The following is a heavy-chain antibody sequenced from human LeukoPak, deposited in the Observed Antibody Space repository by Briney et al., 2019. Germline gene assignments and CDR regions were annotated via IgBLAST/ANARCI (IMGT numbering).Heavy chain of an antibody. CDR2: IYPGDSHT. J-gene: IGHJ4*02. CDR1: GYSFTNYW. D-gene: IGHD6-13*01. Sequence: GESLKIFCKGSGYSFTNYWIGWVRQMPGKGLEWMGIIYPGDSHTRYSPSFQGQVTISADKSISTAYLQWSSLKASVTAIYYCARLSIAVAGTLDYWGQGTLVTVSS. CDR3: ARLSIAVAGTLDY. V-gene: IGHV5-51*01.